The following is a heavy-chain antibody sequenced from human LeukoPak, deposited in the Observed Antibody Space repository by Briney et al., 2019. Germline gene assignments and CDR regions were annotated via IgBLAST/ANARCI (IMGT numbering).Heavy chain of an antibody. CDR1: GFTLGTYS. V-gene: IGHV3-21*01. D-gene: IGHD5-24*01. Sequence: GGSLRLSCAASGFTLGTYSMNWVRQAPGKGLEWVSSISSSSSYIYYADSVKGRFTISRDNAKNSLYLQMNSLRAEDTAVYYCAREYGDGYNWGGFDYWGQGTLVTVSS. J-gene: IGHJ4*02. CDR3: AREYGDGYNWGGFDY. CDR2: ISSSSSYI.